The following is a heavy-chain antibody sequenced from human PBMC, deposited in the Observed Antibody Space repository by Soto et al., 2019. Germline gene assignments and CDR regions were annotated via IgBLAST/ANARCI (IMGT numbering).Heavy chain of an antibody. V-gene: IGHV4-59*01. CDR2: IYYSGGT. D-gene: IGHD3-22*01. J-gene: IGHJ3*02. CDR1: GGSISPYY. CDR3: ARGLDYYDGSTHAFDI. Sequence: SETLSLTCTVSGGSISPYYWSWIRQPPGKGLEWIGYIYYSGGTNYNPSLKSRVSISVDRSKNQFSLKLSSLSAADTAVYFCARGLDYYDGSTHAFDIWGLGTMVT.